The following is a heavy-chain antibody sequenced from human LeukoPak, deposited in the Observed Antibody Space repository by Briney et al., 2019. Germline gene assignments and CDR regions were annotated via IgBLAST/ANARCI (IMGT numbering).Heavy chain of an antibody. CDR2: INSDGCST. V-gene: IGHV3-74*01. J-gene: IGHJ4*02. CDR1: GFTFSSYW. D-gene: IGHD6-13*01. CDR3: ARDSLVAAAFDY. Sequence: PGGSLRLSCAASGFTFSSYWMHWVRQAPGKGLVWVSRINSDGCSTSYADSVKGRFTISRDNAKNTLYLQMNSLRAEDTAVYYCARDSLVAAAFDYWGQGTLVTVSS.